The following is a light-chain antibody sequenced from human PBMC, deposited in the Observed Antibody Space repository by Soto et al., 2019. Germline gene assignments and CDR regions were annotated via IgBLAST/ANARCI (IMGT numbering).Light chain of an antibody. CDR2: DAS. J-gene: IGKJ5*01. CDR1: QSVSSY. CDR3: QQRSNWPPIT. V-gene: IGKV3-11*01. Sequence: LAQSRARVSLSLGAGSTNHCRASQSVSSYLAWYQTKPGQAPRLIIYDASNRANGIPARFSGSGCGTDFTLTISSLEPEDLAVYYCQQRSNWPPITCGQGTRVEIK.